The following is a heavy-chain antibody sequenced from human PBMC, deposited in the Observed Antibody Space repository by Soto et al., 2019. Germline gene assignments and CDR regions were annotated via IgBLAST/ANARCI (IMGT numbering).Heavy chain of an antibody. V-gene: IGHV3-23*01. J-gene: IGHJ4*02. CDR2: ISGSGGST. CDR3: AKYYDYGDYVGGSYFDY. CDR1: GFTFSSYA. Sequence: EVQLLESGGGLVQPGGSLRLSCAASGFTFSSYAMSWVRQAPGKGLEWVSAISGSGGSTYYADSVRGRFTISRDNSKNTLYLQMNSLRAEDTAVYYCAKYYDYGDYVGGSYFDYWGQGTLVTVSS. D-gene: IGHD4-17*01.